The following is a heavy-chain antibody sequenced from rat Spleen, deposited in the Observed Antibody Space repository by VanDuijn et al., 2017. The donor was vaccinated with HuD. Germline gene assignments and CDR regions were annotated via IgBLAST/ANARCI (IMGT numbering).Heavy chain of an antibody. CDR3: ARRHYGYTDYFDY. D-gene: IGHD1-9*01. CDR2: LSYDNYNT. Sequence: EVQLVESGGGLVQPGKSMKLSCAASGFTFSDYYMAWVRQAPAKGLEWVATLSYDNYNTYYRDSVKGRFTISRNNAKSTLFLKMDSLRSEDKATYYCARRHYGYTDYFDYWGQGVMVTVSS. J-gene: IGHJ2*01. V-gene: IGHV5-7*01. CDR1: GFTFSDYY.